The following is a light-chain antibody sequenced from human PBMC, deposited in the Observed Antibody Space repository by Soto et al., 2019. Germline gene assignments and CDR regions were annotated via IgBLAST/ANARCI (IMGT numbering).Light chain of an antibody. CDR2: GNS. CDR3: QSYDSSLSGSNV. J-gene: IGLJ1*01. CDR1: SSNIGAGYD. Sequence: SVLTRPPSVSRAPRQRVTISCTGSSSNIGAGYDVHWYQQLPGTAPKLLIYGNSNRPSGVPDRFSGSKSGTSASLAITGLQAEDEADYYCQSYDSSLSGSNVFGTGAKVTVL. V-gene: IGLV1-40*01.